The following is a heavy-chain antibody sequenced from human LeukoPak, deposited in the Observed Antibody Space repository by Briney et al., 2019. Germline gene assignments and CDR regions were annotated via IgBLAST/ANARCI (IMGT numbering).Heavy chain of an antibody. CDR3: ARLIAAAGPYYYYYYYMDV. D-gene: IGHD6-13*01. J-gene: IGHJ6*03. Sequence: SETLSLTCSVSGRSISSYYWSWIRQPPGKGLEWIGYIYYSGSTNYNPSLKSRVTISVDTSKNQFSLKLSSVTAADTAVYYCARLIAAAGPYYYYYYYMDVWGKGTTVTVSS. CDR2: IYYSGST. CDR1: GRSISSYY. V-gene: IGHV4-59*01.